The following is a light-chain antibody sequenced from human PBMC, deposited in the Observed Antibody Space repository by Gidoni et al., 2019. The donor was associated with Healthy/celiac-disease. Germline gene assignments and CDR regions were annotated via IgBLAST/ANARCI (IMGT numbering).Light chain of an antibody. V-gene: IGLV1-40*01. J-gene: IGLJ2*01. Sequence: QSVLTQPPSVSGAPGQRVTISCTGSSSNIGAGYDVHWYQQLPGTAPKLLIYGNSNRTSGVPDRFSGSKSGTSASLAITGRQAEDEADYYCQSYDSSLSGVVFGGGTKLTVL. CDR2: GNS. CDR3: QSYDSSLSGVV. CDR1: SSNIGAGYD.